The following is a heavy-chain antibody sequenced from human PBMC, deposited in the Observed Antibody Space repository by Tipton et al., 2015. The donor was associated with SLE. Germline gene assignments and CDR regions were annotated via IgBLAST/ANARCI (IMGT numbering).Heavy chain of an antibody. CDR2: ISAYNGNT. Sequence: QVQLVQSGGEVRKPGASVKVSCKASGYTFTSYGISWVRQAPGQGLEWMGWISAYNGNTNYAQKLQGRLTMTTDTSTSTAYMELRSLRSEDTAVYYCALRWPDTWTTVYWGQGTLVTVSS. V-gene: IGHV1-18*01. J-gene: IGHJ4*02. CDR1: GYTFTSYG. D-gene: IGHD5-12*01. CDR3: ALRWPDTWTTVY.